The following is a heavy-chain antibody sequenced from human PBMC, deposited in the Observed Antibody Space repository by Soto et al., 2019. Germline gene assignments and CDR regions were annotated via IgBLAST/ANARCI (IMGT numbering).Heavy chain of an antibody. CDR3: ARDRYSSSWYRRWFDP. CDR1: DVSISSYY. J-gene: IGHJ5*02. D-gene: IGHD6-13*01. CDR2: IFYSGST. V-gene: IGHV4-59*01. Sequence: QVQLQESGPGLVRPSETLSLTCTVSDVSISSYYWSWIRQTPGKGLEWIVFIFYSGSTNYNPSLKSRVTMSVDTSKNQFSLKLNSVTAADTAVYYCARDRYSSSWYRRWFDPWGQGTLVIVSS.